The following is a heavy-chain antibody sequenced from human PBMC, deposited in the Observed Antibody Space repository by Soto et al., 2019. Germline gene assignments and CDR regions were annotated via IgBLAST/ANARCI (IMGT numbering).Heavy chain of an antibody. CDR3: AREGSYSAYNFAHGIQLWSFDF. D-gene: IGHD5-12*01. CDR2: IFSSGST. V-gene: IGHV4-4*07. CDR1: GGSINTFY. Sequence: SETLSLTCTVSGGSINTFYWSWVRQPAGRGLEWIGRIFSSGSTSFNPSLESRVAMSVDTSKNHFSLNLSSVTAADMAVYYCAREGSYSAYNFAHGIQLWSFDFWGQGALVTVSS. J-gene: IGHJ4*02.